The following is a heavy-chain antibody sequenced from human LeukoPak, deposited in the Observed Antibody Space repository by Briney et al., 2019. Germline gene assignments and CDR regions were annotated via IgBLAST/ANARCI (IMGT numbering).Heavy chain of an antibody. CDR3: AKDRLTWLRAQSSDFDY. J-gene: IGHJ4*02. V-gene: IGHV3-53*05. Sequence: GGSLRLSCAASGFIVSSNYMSWVRQAPGKGLEWVSVIYSGGSTYYADSVKGRFTISRDNSKNTLYLQMNSLRAEDTAVYYCAKDRLTWLRAQSSDFDYWGQGTLVTVSS. D-gene: IGHD5-12*01. CDR2: IYSGGST. CDR1: GFIVSSNY.